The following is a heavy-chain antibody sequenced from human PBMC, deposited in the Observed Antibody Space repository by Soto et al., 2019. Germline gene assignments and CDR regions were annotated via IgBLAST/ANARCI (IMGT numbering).Heavy chain of an antibody. J-gene: IGHJ6*02. Sequence: GGSLRLSCAASGFTFSSYAMNWVRQAPGKGLEWVSAISGSGGSTYYADSVKGRFTISRDTSKNTLYLQMNSLRVEDTAVYYCAKPPGGYYYYGMDVWGQGTTVTVSS. D-gene: IGHD3-10*01. V-gene: IGHV3-23*01. CDR3: AKPPGGYYYYGMDV. CDR2: ISGSGGST. CDR1: GFTFSSYA.